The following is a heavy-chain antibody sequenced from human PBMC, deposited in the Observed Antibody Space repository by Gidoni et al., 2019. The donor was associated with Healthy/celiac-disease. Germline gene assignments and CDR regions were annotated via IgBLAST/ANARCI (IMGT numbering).Heavy chain of an antibody. D-gene: IGHD1-26*01. CDR3: ARDALVGAPEH. Sequence: EVQLVESGGGLVQPGGSLRLSCAASGFTFSSYSINWVRQAPGKGLGWGSYINSSRSTIYYADSVKGRFTISRDNGKNSLYLQMNNLEDEDTALYYCARDALVGAPEHLGQGTLGPVSS. J-gene: IGHJ1*01. CDR1: GFTFSSYS. V-gene: IGHV3-48*02. CDR2: INSSRSTI.